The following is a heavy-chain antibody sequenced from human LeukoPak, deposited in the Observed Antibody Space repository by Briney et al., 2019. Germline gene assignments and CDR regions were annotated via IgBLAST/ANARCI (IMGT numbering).Heavy chain of an antibody. CDR2: IFYSGHT. Sequence: PSETLSLTCAVSGGSITSHSWSWIRQPPGKGLEWIGYIFYSGHTNYNPSLRSRVTISVDTSKTQFSLRLSSVTAADTAVYYCARDTDRRASPGYWFDPWGQGTLVTVSS. CDR3: ARDTDRRASPGYWFDP. J-gene: IGHJ5*02. V-gene: IGHV4-59*11. CDR1: GGSITSHS. D-gene: IGHD2-15*01.